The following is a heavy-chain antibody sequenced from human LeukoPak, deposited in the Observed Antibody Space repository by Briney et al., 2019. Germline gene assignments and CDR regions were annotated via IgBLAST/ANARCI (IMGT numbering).Heavy chain of an antibody. CDR3: ARGSLRYCSGGSCHYFDF. Sequence: SVKVSCKASGGTFSSYAISWVRQAPGQGLEWMGGIIPIFGTANYAQKFQGRVTITADESTSTAYMELSSLRSEDTAVYYCARGSLRYCSGGSCHYFDFWGQGTLVTVSS. V-gene: IGHV1-69*01. D-gene: IGHD2-15*01. CDR2: IIPIFGTA. CDR1: GGTFSSYA. J-gene: IGHJ4*02.